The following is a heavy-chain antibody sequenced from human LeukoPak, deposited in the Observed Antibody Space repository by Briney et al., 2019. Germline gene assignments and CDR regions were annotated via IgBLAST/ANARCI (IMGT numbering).Heavy chain of an antibody. Sequence: SETLSLTCAVYGGSFSGYYWSWIRQPPGKGLEWIGEINHSGSTIYNPSLKSRVTISVDTSKNQFSLKLSSVTAADTAVYYCARALFYDYVWGSYRSHFDYWGQGTLVTVSS. CDR3: ARALFYDYVWGSYRSHFDY. J-gene: IGHJ4*02. CDR2: INHSGST. CDR1: GGSFSGYY. D-gene: IGHD3-16*02. V-gene: IGHV4-34*01.